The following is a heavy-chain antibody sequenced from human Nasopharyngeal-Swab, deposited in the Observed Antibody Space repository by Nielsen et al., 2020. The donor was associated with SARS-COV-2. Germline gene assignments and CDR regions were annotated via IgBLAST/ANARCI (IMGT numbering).Heavy chain of an antibody. V-gene: IGHV4-34*01. CDR3: ARGYSSSWKSANWFDP. CDR2: INHSGST. J-gene: IGHJ5*02. CDR1: GGSFSGYY. Sequence: SGTLSLTCAVYGGSFSGYYWSWIRQPPGKGLEWIGEINHSGSTNYNPSLKSRVTISVDTSKNQFSLKLSSVTAADTAVYYCARGYSSSWKSANWFDPWGQGTLVTVSS. D-gene: IGHD6-13*01.